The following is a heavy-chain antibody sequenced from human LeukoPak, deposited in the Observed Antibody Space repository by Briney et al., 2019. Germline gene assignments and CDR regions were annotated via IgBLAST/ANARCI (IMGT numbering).Heavy chain of an antibody. CDR3: ARERSYYYDSSGYYNY. V-gene: IGHV4-39*07. CDR1: GGSISGSSYY. Sequence: SETLSLTCTVSGGSISGSSYYWGWIRQPPGKGLEWIGTIYYSGSTNYNPSLKSRVTISVDTSKNQFSLKLSSVTAADTAVYYCARERSYYYDSSGYYNYWGQGTLVTVSS. J-gene: IGHJ4*02. D-gene: IGHD3-22*01. CDR2: IYYSGST.